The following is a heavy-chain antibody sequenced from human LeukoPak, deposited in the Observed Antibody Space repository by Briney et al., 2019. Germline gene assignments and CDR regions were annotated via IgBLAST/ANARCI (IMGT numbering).Heavy chain of an antibody. CDR2: IYSGGST. V-gene: IGHV3-53*01. CDR1: GFTVSSNY. Sequence: PGGSLRLSCAASGFTVSSNYMSWVRQAPGKGLEWVSVIYSGGSTYYADSVKGRFTISRDNSKNTLYLQMNSLRAEDTAVYYCARDCSGGSCYLKGFHYYYGMDVWGQGTTVTVSS. D-gene: IGHD2-15*01. CDR3: ARDCSGGSCYLKGFHYYYGMDV. J-gene: IGHJ6*02.